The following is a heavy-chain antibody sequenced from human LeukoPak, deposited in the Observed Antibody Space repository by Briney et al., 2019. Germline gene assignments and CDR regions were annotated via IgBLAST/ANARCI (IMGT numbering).Heavy chain of an antibody. CDR2: INHSGST. D-gene: IGHD2-15*01. CDR3: ARYIVVVEAFDI. J-gene: IGHJ3*02. Sequence: SETLSLTCAVYGGSFNGYYWSWIRQPPGKGLEWIGEINHSGSTNYNPSLKSRVTISVDTSKNQFSLKLSSVTAADTAVYYCARYIVVVEAFDIWGQGTMVTVSS. V-gene: IGHV4-34*01. CDR1: GGSFNGYY.